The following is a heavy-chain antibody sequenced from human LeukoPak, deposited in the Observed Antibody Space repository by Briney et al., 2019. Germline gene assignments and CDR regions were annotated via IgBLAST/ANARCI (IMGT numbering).Heavy chain of an antibody. CDR2: ITASGGNT. V-gene: IGHV3-23*01. Sequence: GWSLTLSCAATGFTFSSYDVGLIRKAPGKRLEWVSAITASGGNTYYADSEKGRFTISRDNSKNTLYLQVNSLRAEDTAVYYSAKGNGYSYGRYYFDYWGQGTLVTVSS. CDR3: AKGNGYSYGRYYFDY. J-gene: IGHJ4*02. CDR1: GFTFSSYD. D-gene: IGHD5-18*01.